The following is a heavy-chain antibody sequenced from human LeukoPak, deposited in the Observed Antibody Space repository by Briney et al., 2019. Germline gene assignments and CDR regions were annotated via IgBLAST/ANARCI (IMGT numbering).Heavy chain of an antibody. V-gene: IGHV4-4*09. J-gene: IGHJ6*03. CDR1: GGSISSYY. CDR3: ARRVVVVPAASPPYYYYYYMDV. CDR2: IYTSGST. Sequence: PSETLSLTCTVSGGSISSYYWSWIRQPPGKGLEWIGYIYTSGSTNYNPSLKSRVTISVDTSKNQFSLKLSSVTAADTAVYYCARRVVVVPAASPPYYYYYYMDVWGKGTTVTVSS. D-gene: IGHD2-2*01.